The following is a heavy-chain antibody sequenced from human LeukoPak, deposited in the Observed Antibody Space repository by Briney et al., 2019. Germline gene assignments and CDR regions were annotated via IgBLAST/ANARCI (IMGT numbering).Heavy chain of an antibody. CDR2: ISGSGGGT. CDR3: AKNKGAGSYYGYSFDY. J-gene: IGHJ4*02. Sequence: GGPLRLPCAASVFTFSTFAVRWVRRSPGKGLEGVSIISGSGGGTYYADSVKGRCTISRDNSKNTLYLQMNSLRAEDTAIYFCAKNKGAGSYYGYSFDYWGQGTLVTVSS. CDR1: VFTFSTFA. V-gene: IGHV3-23*01. D-gene: IGHD1-26*01.